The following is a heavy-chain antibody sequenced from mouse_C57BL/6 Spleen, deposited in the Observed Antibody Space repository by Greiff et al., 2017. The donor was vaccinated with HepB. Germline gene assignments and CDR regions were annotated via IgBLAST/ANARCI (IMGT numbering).Heavy chain of an antibody. Sequence: EVKLMESGPELVKPGASVKISCKASGYSFTGYYMNWVKQSPEKSLEWIGEINPSTGGTTYNQKFKAKATLTVDKSSSTAYMQLKSLTSEDSAVYYCARPHYYAMDYWGQGTSVTVSS. V-gene: IGHV1-42*01. CDR2: INPSTGGT. CDR3: ARPHYYAMDY. CDR1: GYSFTGYY. J-gene: IGHJ4*01.